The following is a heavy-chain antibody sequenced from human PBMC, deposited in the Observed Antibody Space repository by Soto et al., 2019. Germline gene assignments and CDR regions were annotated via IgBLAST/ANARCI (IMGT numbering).Heavy chain of an antibody. CDR3: ARWGGYDLWIGYYFDY. J-gene: IGHJ4*02. D-gene: IGHD3-3*01. V-gene: IGHV1-2*02. CDR1: GYTFTDYY. Sequence: ASVKVSCKASGYTFTDYYIHWVRQAPGQGLEWMGWINPNSGGTDFAQKFQSRVTMTRDTSISTTFMELSSLTSDDTAVYYCARWGGYDLWIGYYFDYWGQGSLVTVSS. CDR2: INPNSGGT.